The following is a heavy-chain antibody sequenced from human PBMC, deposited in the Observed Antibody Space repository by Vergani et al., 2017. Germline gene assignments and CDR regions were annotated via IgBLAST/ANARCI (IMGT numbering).Heavy chain of an antibody. CDR2: INPSGGST. Sequence: QVQLVQSGAEVKKPGASVTVSCKASGYTFTSYYMHWVRQAPGQGLEWMGIINPSGGSTSYAQQFQGRVTMTRDTSTSTVYMELSSLRSEDTAVYYCARDSRYCSSTSCYVGRDWFDPWGQGTLVTVSS. CDR3: ARDSRYCSSTSCYVGRDWFDP. CDR1: GYTFTSYY. D-gene: IGHD2-2*01. J-gene: IGHJ5*02. V-gene: IGHV1-46*01.